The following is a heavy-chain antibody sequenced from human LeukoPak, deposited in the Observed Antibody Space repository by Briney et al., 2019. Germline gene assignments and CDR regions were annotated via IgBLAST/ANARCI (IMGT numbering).Heavy chain of an antibody. D-gene: IGHD4/OR15-4a*01. Sequence: GGSLRLSCAASGFTVSSNYMSWVRQAPGKGLEWVSVIYSGGSTYYADSVKGRFTISRDNSKNTLYLHMNSLRAEDTAVYYCARDLSGADEGWGQGTLVTVSS. CDR3: ARDLSGADEG. CDR1: GFTVSSNY. V-gene: IGHV3-53*01. CDR2: IYSGGST. J-gene: IGHJ4*02.